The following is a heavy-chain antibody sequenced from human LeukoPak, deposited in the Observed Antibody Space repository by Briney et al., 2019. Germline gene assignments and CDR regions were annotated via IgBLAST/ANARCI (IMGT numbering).Heavy chain of an antibody. CDR1: GFTFSSYS. Sequence: GGSLRLSCAASGFTFSSYSMNWVRQAPGKGPEWVSSISSSSSYIYYAASVKGRFTISRDNAKNSLYLQMNSLRAEDTAVYYCARVHSGSTFNWGQGTLVTVSS. CDR2: ISSSSSYI. D-gene: IGHD1-26*01. CDR3: ARVHSGSTFN. J-gene: IGHJ4*02. V-gene: IGHV3-21*01.